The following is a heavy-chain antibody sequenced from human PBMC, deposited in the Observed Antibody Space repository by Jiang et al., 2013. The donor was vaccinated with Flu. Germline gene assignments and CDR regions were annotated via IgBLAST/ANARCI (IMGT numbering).Heavy chain of an antibody. J-gene: IGHJ4*02. V-gene: IGHV4-39*01. CDR1: GGSISSSSYY. CDR3: ARYRYGSGSYYEYYFDY. CDR2: IYYSGST. D-gene: IGHD3-10*01. Sequence: GSGLVKPSETLSLTCTVSGGSISSSSYYWGWIRQPPGKGLEWIGSIYYSGSTYYNPSLKSRVTISVDTSKNQFSLKLSSVTAADTAVYYCARYRYGSGSYYEYYFDYWGQGTLVTVSS.